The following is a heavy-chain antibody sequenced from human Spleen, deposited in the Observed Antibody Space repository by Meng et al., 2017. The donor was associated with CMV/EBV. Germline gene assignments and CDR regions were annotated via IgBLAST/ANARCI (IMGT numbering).Heavy chain of an antibody. J-gene: IGHJ4*02. CDR3: ARPTYTTSSPFDN. CDR1: GGSFSGYY. CDR2: INHRGST. V-gene: IGHV4-34*01. D-gene: IGHD6-6*01. Sequence: DVYGGSFSGYYWTWIRQPPGKGLEWIGEINHRGSTNYNPSFKSRVTISVDTSKNQFSLKVRSVTAADTAFYYCARPTYTTSSPFDNWGQGTLVTVSS.